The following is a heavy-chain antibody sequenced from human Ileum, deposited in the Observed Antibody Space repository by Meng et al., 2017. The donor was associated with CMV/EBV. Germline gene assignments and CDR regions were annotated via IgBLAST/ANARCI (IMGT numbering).Heavy chain of an antibody. D-gene: IGHD6-19*01. J-gene: IGHJ4*02. V-gene: IGHV2-5*02. CDR2: IYWDDTK. Sequence: HITLKEAGPTLLKPTQTLTLTCTSSRFSLSTNGVGVGWIRQPPGKALEWLALIYWDDTKRYSPSLKSRLTISKDTSKNQVVLTMTNTDTVDTATYYCANRRGSGWYETYFDSWGQGTLVTVSS. CDR1: RFSLSTNGVG. CDR3: ANRRGSGWYETYFDS.